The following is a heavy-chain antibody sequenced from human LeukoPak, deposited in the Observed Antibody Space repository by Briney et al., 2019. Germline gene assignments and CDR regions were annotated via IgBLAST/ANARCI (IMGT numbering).Heavy chain of an antibody. J-gene: IGHJ2*01. V-gene: IGHV4-34*01. CDR1: GESFSGYS. CDR2: INQRRNT. CDR3: ARHGWHAWYFDL. Sequence: SETLSLTCVVYGESFSGYSWSWIRQPPGKGLEWIGEINQRRNTNYNPSLTSRVTISIDTSKNQFSLKLSSVTAADTAVYYCARHGWHAWYFDLWGRGTLVTVSS. D-gene: IGHD6-19*01.